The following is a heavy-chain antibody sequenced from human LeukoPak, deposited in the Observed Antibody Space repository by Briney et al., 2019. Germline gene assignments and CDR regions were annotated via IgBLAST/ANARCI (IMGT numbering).Heavy chain of an antibody. CDR2: INWNGGST. CDR3: ARVEDFGGNEQDI. CDR1: GLTLDDYC. V-gene: IGHV3-20*04. Sequence: GGSLSLSCAASGLTLDDYCMSWVRQAPGNGLEWVSGINWNGGSTGYADSVKGRFTNSIDNAKNSLYLQMNSLRAEDTALYCCARVEDFGGNEQDIWGQGTMVTVSS. D-gene: IGHD4-23*01. J-gene: IGHJ3*02.